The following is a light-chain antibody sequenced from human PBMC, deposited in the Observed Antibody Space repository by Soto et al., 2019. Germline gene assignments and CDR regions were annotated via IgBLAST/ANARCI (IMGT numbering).Light chain of an antibody. V-gene: IGLV9-49*01. CDR3: GADHGNGSNVVV. J-gene: IGLJ2*01. CDR2: VGTGGTVG. CDR1: SGYSNYK. Sequence: QPVLTQPPSASASLGASVTLTCTLSSGYSNYKVDWYQQRPGKGPRFVMRVGTGGTVGSKGDGIPDRFSVLGSGLNRYLTIKNIQEEDESDYHCGADHGNGSNVVVFGGGTKLTVL.